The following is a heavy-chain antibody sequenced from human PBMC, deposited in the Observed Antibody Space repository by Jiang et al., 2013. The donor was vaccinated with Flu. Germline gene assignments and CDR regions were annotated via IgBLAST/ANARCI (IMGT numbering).Heavy chain of an antibody. CDR1: GFTFSSYG. J-gene: IGHJ4*02. CDR2: IWYDGSNK. V-gene: IGHV3-33*01. CDR3: ARLNDPYYFDY. Sequence: VQLLESGGGVVQPGRSLRLSCAASGFTFSSYGMHWVRQAPGKGLEWVAVIWYDGSNKYYADSVKGRFTISRDNSKNTLYLQMNSLRAEDTAVYYCARLNDPYYFDYWGQGTLVTVSS. D-gene: IGHD1-1*01.